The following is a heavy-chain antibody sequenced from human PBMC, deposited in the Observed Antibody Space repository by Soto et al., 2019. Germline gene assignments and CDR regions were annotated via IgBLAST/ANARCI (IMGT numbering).Heavy chain of an antibody. CDR3: AIDLRYSSSSGDY. CDR2: ISYDGSNK. CDR1: GFTFSSYA. V-gene: IGHV3-30-3*01. J-gene: IGHJ4*02. D-gene: IGHD6-13*01. Sequence: GGSLRLSCAASGFTFSSYAMHWVRQAPGKGLEWVAVISYDGSNKYYADSVKGRFTISRDNSKNTLYLQMNSLRAEDTAVYYCAIDLRYSSSSGDYWGQGTLVTVSS.